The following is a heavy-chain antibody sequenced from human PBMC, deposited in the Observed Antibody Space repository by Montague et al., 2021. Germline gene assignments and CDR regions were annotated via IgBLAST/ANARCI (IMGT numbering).Heavy chain of an antibody. CDR2: YI. V-gene: IGHV3-21*01. Sequence: YISYADSVKGRFTISRDNAKNSLYLHMNSLSAEDTAVYYCARAAGGYYDSSGYLDYWGQGTLVTVSS. CDR3: ARAAGGYYDSSGYLDY. D-gene: IGHD3-22*01. J-gene: IGHJ4*02.